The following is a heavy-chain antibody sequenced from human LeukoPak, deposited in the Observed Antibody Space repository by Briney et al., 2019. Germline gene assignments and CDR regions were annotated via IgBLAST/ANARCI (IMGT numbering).Heavy chain of an antibody. Sequence: SETLSLTCTVSGGSISSSSYYWCWIRQPPGKGLEWIGSIYYSGSTYYNPSLKSRVTISVDTSKNQFSLKLSSVTAADTAVYYCARSLTDDFWSGHNWFDPWGQGTLVTVSS. V-gene: IGHV4-39*01. J-gene: IGHJ5*02. CDR3: ARSLTDDFWSGHNWFDP. D-gene: IGHD3-3*01. CDR2: IYYSGST. CDR1: GGSISSSSYY.